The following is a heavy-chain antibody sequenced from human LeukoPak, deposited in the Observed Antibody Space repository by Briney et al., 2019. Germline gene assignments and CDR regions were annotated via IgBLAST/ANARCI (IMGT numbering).Heavy chain of an antibody. V-gene: IGHV3-48*02. CDR3: AKSLGVGGYTRYKGFDQ. J-gene: IGHJ4*02. CDR1: GFIFSPYA. D-gene: IGHD3-16*02. CDR2: ISSTYNI. Sequence: PGGSLRLSCAASGFIFSPYAMNWVRQAPGRGLEWVSYISSTYNIYYSDSVRGRFTISRDNAKNSVYLQMNSLRDEDTAVYYCAKSLGVGGYTRYKGFDQWGQGTLVTVSS.